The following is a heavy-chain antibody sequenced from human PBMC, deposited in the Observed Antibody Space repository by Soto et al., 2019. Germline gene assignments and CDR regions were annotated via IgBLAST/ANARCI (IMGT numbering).Heavy chain of an antibody. Sequence: GGSLRLSCAASGFTFSSYWMSWVRQAPGKGLEWVANIKQDGSEKYYVDSVKGRFTISRDNAKNSLYLQMNSLRAEDTAVYYCARVTPPDARRLPSDAFDIWGQGTMVTVS. J-gene: IGHJ3*02. V-gene: IGHV3-7*01. CDR3: ARVTPPDARRLPSDAFDI. CDR1: GFTFSSYW. CDR2: IKQDGSEK.